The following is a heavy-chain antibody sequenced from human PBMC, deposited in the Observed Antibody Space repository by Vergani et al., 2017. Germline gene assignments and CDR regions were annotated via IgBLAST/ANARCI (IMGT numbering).Heavy chain of an antibody. CDR2: IIPILGIP. CDR1: GGTFSSYT. Sequence: QVQLVQSGAEVKKPGSSVKVSCKASGGTFSSYTVTWVRQAPGQGLEWMGRIIPILGIPNYAQKLQGRVTITADKSTNTAYMELSSLRSEDTAVYYCARDRGTRTCGLDVWGKGTTASVAS. D-gene: IGHD3-16*01. J-gene: IGHJ6*01. V-gene: IGHV1-69*08. CDR3: ARDRGTRTCGLDV.